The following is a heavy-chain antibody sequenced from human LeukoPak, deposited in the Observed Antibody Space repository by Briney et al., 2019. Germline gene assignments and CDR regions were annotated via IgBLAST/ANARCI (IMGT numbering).Heavy chain of an antibody. Sequence: SETLSLTCTVSGGSISSGSYYWSWIRQPAGKGLEWIGRIFTSGSTKYNPSLKSRVTISVDTSKNQFSLKLSSVTAADTAVYYCARDDNSSYYYGSGRNAFDIWGQGTMVTVSS. V-gene: IGHV4-61*02. CDR1: GGSISSGSYY. CDR3: ARDDNSSYYYGSGRNAFDI. J-gene: IGHJ3*02. CDR2: IFTSGST. D-gene: IGHD3-10*01.